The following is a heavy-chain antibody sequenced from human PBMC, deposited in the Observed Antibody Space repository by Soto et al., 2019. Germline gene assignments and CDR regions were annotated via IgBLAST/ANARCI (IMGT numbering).Heavy chain of an antibody. J-gene: IGHJ4*02. CDR3: ARTDYDILTGYLNFDY. D-gene: IGHD3-9*01. Sequence: SETLSLTCTVSGGSISSYYWSWIRQPPGKGLEWIGYIYYSGSTNYNPSRKSRVTISVDTSKNQFSLKLSSVTAADTAVYYCARTDYDILTGYLNFDYWGQGTLVTVSS. V-gene: IGHV4-59*08. CDR2: IYYSGST. CDR1: GGSISSYY.